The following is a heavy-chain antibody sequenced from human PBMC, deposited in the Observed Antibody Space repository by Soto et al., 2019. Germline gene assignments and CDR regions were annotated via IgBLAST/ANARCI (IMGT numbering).Heavy chain of an antibody. D-gene: IGHD6-19*01. CDR2: ISGSGVSI. CDR1: GFTFSSYA. J-gene: IGHJ4*02. CDR3: AKEAGYSSGWDTFDY. Sequence: EVQLLESGGGLVQPGGSLRLSCVAFGFTFSSYAMSWVRQAPGKGLEWVSAISGSGVSIYYADSVKGRFTISRDNSKNTLYLQMNSLRAEDTAVYYCAKEAGYSSGWDTFDYWGQGTLVTVSS. V-gene: IGHV3-23*01.